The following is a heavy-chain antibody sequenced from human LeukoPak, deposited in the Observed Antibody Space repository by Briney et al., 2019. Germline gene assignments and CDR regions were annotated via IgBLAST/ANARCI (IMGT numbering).Heavy chain of an antibody. Sequence: SETLSLTCAVYGGSFSGYYRSWLRQPPGKGLEGIGEINHSGSTNYNPSLKSRVTISVDTSKNQFSLKLSSVTAADTAVYYCARGSSRYYYDSSGHSYWGQGTLVTVSS. CDR2: INHSGST. D-gene: IGHD3-22*01. CDR1: GGSFSGYY. CDR3: ARGSSRYYYDSSGHSY. J-gene: IGHJ4*02. V-gene: IGHV4-34*01.